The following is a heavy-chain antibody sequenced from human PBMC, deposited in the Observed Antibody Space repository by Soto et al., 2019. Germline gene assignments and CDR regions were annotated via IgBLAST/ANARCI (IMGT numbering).Heavy chain of an antibody. J-gene: IGHJ5*02. CDR1: GGSISSGDYY. CDR2: IYYSGST. Sequence: SETLSLTCTVSGGSISSGDYYWSWIRQPPGKGLEWIGYIYYSGSTNYNPSLKSRVTISVDTSKNQFSLKLSSVTAADTAVYYCARYYYDSSGYSNNWFDPWGQGTLVSVSS. V-gene: IGHV4-61*08. CDR3: ARYYYDSSGYSNNWFDP. D-gene: IGHD3-22*01.